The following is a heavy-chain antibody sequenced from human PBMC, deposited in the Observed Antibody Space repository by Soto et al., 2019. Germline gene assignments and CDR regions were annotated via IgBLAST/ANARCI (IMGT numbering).Heavy chain of an antibody. CDR3: AKGSAATYYYYGMDV. CDR2: IYYSGST. D-gene: IGHD6-13*01. CDR1: GGSISSYQ. Sequence: QVQLQESGPGLVKPSETLSLSCTVSGGSISSYQWSWIRQPPGKGLEWIGYIYYSGSTNYNPSLKSRVTISVDTSKNQFSLKLNSVTAADTAVYYCAKGSAATYYYYGMDVWGQGTTVTVSS. V-gene: IGHV4-59*01. J-gene: IGHJ6*02.